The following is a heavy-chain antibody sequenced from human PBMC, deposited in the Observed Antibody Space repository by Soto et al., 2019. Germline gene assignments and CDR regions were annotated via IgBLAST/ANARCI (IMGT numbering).Heavy chain of an antibody. J-gene: IGHJ3*02. Sequence: EVQLVESGGGLVQPGGSLRLSCAASGFTFSSYEMNWVRQAPGKGLEWVSYISSSGSTIYYADSVKGRFTISRDNAKNSLYLQMNSLRAEDTAVYYCAREGPPAYSTTYAFDIWGQGTMVTVSS. CDR3: AREGPPAYSTTYAFDI. CDR2: ISSSGSTI. D-gene: IGHD1-1*01. CDR1: GFTFSSYE. V-gene: IGHV3-48*03.